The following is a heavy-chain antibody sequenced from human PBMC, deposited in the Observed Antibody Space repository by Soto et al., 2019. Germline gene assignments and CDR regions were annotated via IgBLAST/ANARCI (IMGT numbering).Heavy chain of an antibody. Sequence: SLRLSCAASGFTFSNYGMHWVRQAPGKGLEWVAVIWYDGSNEYYADSVKGRFTISRDNSKNTLYLQMNSLRAEDTAVYYCARGLRANSYGYHWFDPWGQGTLVTVSS. V-gene: IGHV3-33*01. CDR2: IWYDGSNE. D-gene: IGHD5-18*01. CDR1: GFTFSNYG. CDR3: ARGLRANSYGYHWFDP. J-gene: IGHJ5*02.